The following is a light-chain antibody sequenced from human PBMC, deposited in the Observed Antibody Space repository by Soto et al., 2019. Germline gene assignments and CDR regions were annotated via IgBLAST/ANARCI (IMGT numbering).Light chain of an antibody. CDR2: GAS. J-gene: IGKJ2*01. Sequence: DIIMTQSPATLSVSPGERATLACRASQPISRDLAWYQHKPGQAPRLLIYGASTRATGVPDRFSGSGSGTEFTLTISGLQSEDLAVYYCQRYNNWPPEMYTFGQGTKLEMK. CDR3: QRYNNWPPEMYT. CDR1: QPISRD. V-gene: IGKV3-15*01.